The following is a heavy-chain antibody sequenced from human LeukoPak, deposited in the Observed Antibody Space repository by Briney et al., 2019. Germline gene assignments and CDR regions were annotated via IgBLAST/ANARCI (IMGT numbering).Heavy chain of an antibody. CDR3: ARDLGYSGFDY. Sequence: ASVKVSCKASGYTFTSYYIHWVRQAPGQGLEWMGWINPNSGGTNYAQKFQGRVTMTRDASISTAYMQLSRLRSDDTAVYYCARDLGYSGFDYWGQGTLVTVSS. D-gene: IGHD2-15*01. CDR2: INPNSGGT. V-gene: IGHV1-2*02. CDR1: GYTFTSYY. J-gene: IGHJ4*02.